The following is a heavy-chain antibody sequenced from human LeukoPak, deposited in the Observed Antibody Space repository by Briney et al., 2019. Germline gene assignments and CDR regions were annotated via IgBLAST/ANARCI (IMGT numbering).Heavy chain of an antibody. J-gene: IGHJ4*02. CDR3: AREGGGSGWYFHY. V-gene: IGHV3-53*01. Sequence: PGGSLRLSCAASGFTVSSNYMSWVRQAPGQGLEWVSVIYSGGSTYYADSVKGRFTISRDNSKNTLYLQMNSLRAEDTAVYYCAREGGGSGWYFHYWGQGTLVTVSS. CDR1: GFTVSSNY. CDR2: IYSGGST. D-gene: IGHD6-19*01.